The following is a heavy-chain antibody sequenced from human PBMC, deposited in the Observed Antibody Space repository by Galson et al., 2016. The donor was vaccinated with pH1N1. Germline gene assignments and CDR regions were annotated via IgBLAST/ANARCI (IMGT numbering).Heavy chain of an antibody. V-gene: IGHV4-39*07. CDR3: ARPRRAIFGVVISGDAFDN. Sequence: SETLSLTCGVSGGSFGSGHYYWGWIRQPPGKGLEWIGSVSSDGSTFYKPSLKSRVTISVDTSKSQFSLRLSSVTAADTAVYYCARPRRAIFGVVISGDAFDNWGQGTMVTVSS. J-gene: IGHJ3*02. CDR2: VSSDGST. D-gene: IGHD3-3*01. CDR1: GGSFGSGHYY.